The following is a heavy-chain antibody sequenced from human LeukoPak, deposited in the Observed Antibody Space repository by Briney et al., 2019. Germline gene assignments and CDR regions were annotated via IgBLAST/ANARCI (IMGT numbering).Heavy chain of an antibody. CDR2: ISGSGAST. V-gene: IGHV3-23*01. J-gene: IGHJ4*02. Sequence: PGGSLRLSRAASGFTFSNYAMSWVRQAPGKELEWVSLISGSGASTYYPDSVKGRFTISRDNSKNTLSLQMNSLRAEDTAVYYCAPDLRGSASSLDDWGQGTLVTVSS. CDR1: GFTFSNYA. D-gene: IGHD6-25*01. CDR3: APDLRGSASSLDD.